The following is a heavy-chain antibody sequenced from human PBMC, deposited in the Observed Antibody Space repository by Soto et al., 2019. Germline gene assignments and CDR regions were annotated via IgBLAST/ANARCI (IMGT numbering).Heavy chain of an antibody. V-gene: IGHV3-23*01. J-gene: IGHJ4*02. CDR3: AKKSYYDSSGYRPPYYFDY. CDR1: GFTFSSYA. D-gene: IGHD3-22*01. CDR2: ISGSGGST. Sequence: EVQLLESGGGLVQPGGSLRLSCAASGFTFSSYAMSWVRQAPGKGLEWVSAISGSGGSTYYADSVKGRFAISRDNSKNTLDLQMNSLRAEDTAVYYCAKKSYYDSSGYRPPYYFDYWGQGTLVTVSS.